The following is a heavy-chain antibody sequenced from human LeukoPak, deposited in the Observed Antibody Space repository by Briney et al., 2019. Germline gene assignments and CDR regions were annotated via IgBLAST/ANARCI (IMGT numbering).Heavy chain of an antibody. J-gene: IGHJ4*02. CDR3: ARDFGVTNYHFDY. CDR2: IRYDGSNK. D-gene: IGHD3-16*01. Sequence: GGSLRLSCAASGFTFSSYGMHWVRQAPGKGLGWVAFIRYDGSNKYYADSVKGRFTISRDDSKNTLYLQMNSLRAEDTAVYYCARDFGVTNYHFDYWGQGTLVTVSS. V-gene: IGHV3-30*02. CDR1: GFTFSSYG.